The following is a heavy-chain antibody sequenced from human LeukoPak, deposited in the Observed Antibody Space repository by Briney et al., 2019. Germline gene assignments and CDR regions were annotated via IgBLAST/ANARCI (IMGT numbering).Heavy chain of an antibody. Sequence: SVKVSCKASGGTFSSYAISWVRQAPGQGLEWMGGIIPIFGTANYAQKFQGRVTITADKSTSTAYMELSSLRSEDTAVYYCARTSLGYCSGGSCYPHYWGQGTLVTVSS. CDR3: ARTSLGYCSGGSCYPHY. CDR2: IIPIFGTA. CDR1: GGTFSSYA. D-gene: IGHD2-15*01. V-gene: IGHV1-69*06. J-gene: IGHJ4*02.